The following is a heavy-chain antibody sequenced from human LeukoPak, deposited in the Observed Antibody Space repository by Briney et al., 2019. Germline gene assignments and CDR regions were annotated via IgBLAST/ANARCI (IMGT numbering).Heavy chain of an antibody. D-gene: IGHD3-16*01. CDR1: GFTFSSYW. Sequence: GGSLRLSCAASGFTFSSYWIHWVRQAPGKGLVWVSRINSDGSNTIYADSVKGRFTISRDNAKNTLYLQLSSLRAEDTAVYYCERGGGDHAFDIWGQGTVVTVSS. CDR3: ERGGGDHAFDI. V-gene: IGHV3-74*01. CDR2: INSDGSNT. J-gene: IGHJ3*02.